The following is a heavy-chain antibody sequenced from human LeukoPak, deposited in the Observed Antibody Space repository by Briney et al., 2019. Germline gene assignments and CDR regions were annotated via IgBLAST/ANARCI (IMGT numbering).Heavy chain of an antibody. CDR3: ARDYDDRFDY. Sequence: PSETLSLTCTVSGGSISSYYWSWIRQPPGKGLEWIGYIYYSGSTNYNPSLKSRVTISVDTSKNQFSLKLSSATAADTAVYYCARDYDDRFDYWGQGTLVTVSS. CDR2: IYYSGST. D-gene: IGHD3-16*01. J-gene: IGHJ4*02. CDR1: GGSISSYY. V-gene: IGHV4-59*01.